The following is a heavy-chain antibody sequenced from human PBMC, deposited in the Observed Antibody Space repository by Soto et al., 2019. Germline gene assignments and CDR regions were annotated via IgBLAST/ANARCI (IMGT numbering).Heavy chain of an antibody. J-gene: IGHJ4*02. CDR3: ARVEGYSSGWYEGAFDY. CDR2: ISSNGGST. Sequence: EVQLVESGGGLVQPGGSLRPSCAASGFTFSSYAMHWVRQAPGKGLEYVSAISSNGGSTYYANSVKGRFTISRDNSKNTLYLQMGSLRAEDMAVYYCARVEGYSSGWYEGAFDYWGQGTLVTVSS. V-gene: IGHV3-64*01. CDR1: GFTFSSYA. D-gene: IGHD6-19*01.